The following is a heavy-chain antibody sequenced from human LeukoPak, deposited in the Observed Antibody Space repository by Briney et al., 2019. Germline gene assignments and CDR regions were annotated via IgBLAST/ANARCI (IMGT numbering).Heavy chain of an antibody. CDR2: IRSKAYGGTT. Sequence: GGSLRLSCTASGFTFGDYAMSWFRQARGKGLEWVGFIRSKAYGGTTEYAASVKGRFTISRDDSKSIAYLQMNSLKTEDTAVYYCTRDPYSSGWYSGYWGQGTLVTVSS. J-gene: IGHJ4*02. V-gene: IGHV3-49*03. D-gene: IGHD6-19*01. CDR1: GFTFGDYA. CDR3: TRDPYSSGWYSGY.